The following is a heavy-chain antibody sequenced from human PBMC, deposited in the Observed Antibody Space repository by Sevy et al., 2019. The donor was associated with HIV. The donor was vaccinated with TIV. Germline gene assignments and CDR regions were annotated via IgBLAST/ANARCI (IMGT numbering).Heavy chain of an antibody. J-gene: IGHJ3*01. Sequence: GGSLRLSCVASGFTFNTHVMNWVRQAPGKGLEWVSNISGFGNTYYLDSVRGRFTISRDNAKNTLYLQMNSLRADDTAVYYCAKVLNPALESMMEVTVRSLKGFDVRGQGTMVTVSS. CDR1: GFTFNTHV. D-gene: IGHD3-22*01. V-gene: IGHV3-23*01. CDR3: AKVLNPALESMMEVTVRSLKGFDV. CDR2: ISGFGNT.